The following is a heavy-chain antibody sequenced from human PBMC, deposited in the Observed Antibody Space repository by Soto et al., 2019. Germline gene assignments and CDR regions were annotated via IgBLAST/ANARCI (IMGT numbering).Heavy chain of an antibody. Sequence: PSETLSLTCTVSGGSISSGDYYWSWIRQPPGKGLEWIGYIYYSGSTYYNPSLKSRVTISVDTSKNQSSLKLSSVTAANTAVYYCARVGLERTFDPWGQGTLVTVSS. CDR1: GGSISSGDYY. V-gene: IGHV4-30-4*01. CDR2: IYYSGST. CDR3: ARVGLERTFDP. J-gene: IGHJ5*02. D-gene: IGHD1-1*01.